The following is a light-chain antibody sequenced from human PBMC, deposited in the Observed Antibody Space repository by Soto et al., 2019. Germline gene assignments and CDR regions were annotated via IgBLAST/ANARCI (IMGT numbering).Light chain of an antibody. CDR1: QSISSN. Sequence: ETVMTQSPATLSVSPGERAPLSCRASQSISSNLAWYQQKPGQAPRLLIYDASTRATGIPARFSGSGSGTEFTLTISSLQYEDFAVYYCQQYNNWPITFGQGTRLEIK. V-gene: IGKV3-15*01. J-gene: IGKJ5*01. CDR3: QQYNNWPIT. CDR2: DAS.